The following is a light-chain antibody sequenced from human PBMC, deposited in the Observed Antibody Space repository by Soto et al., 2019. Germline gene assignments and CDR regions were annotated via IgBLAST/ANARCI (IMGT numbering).Light chain of an antibody. J-gene: IGKJ1*01. CDR2: GAF. CDR1: QIISTSS. V-gene: IGKV3-20*01. Sequence: EIVLTQSPGTLSLSPGERATLKCRASQIISTSSLAWYRQKPGQAPRVLIYGAFNRATGIPDRFSGGGSGTDFTLTITRLEPEDFAVYYCQYYGNSPLTFGQGTKVDIK. CDR3: QYYGNSPLT.